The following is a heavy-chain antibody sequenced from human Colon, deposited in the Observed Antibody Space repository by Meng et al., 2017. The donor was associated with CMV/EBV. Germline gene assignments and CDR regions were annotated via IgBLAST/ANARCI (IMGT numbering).Heavy chain of an antibody. D-gene: IGHD3-16*01. CDR3: VRGGPIDY. CDR2: MNSDGSTT. CDR1: GFSFSNYW. J-gene: IGHJ4*02. Sequence: SLRLSCAVSGFSFSNYWMHWVRQAPGRGLVWVSRMNSDGSTTTYADSVKGRFTISRDNAKNTLYLQLNSLRAEDTAVYYCVRGGPIDYWGQGTLVTVSS. V-gene: IGHV3-74*01.